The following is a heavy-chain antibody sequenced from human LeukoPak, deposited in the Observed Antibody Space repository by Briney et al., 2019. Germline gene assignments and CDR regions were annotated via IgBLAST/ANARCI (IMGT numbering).Heavy chain of an antibody. J-gene: IGHJ6*03. CDR2: IKQDGSEK. CDR3: ASRTRITIFGVVTNYYYYYMDV. D-gene: IGHD3-3*01. CDR1: GFTFSSYW. V-gene: IGHV3-7*01. Sequence: GGSLRLSCAASGFTFSSYWMSWVRQAPGKGLEWVANIKQDGSEKYYVDSVKGRFTISRDNAKNSLYLQMNSLRAEDTAVYYCASRTRITIFGVVTNYYYYYMDVWGKGTTVTVSS.